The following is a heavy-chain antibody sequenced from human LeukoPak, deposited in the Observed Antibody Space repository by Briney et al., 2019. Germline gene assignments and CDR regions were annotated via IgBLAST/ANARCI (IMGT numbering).Heavy chain of an antibody. J-gene: IGHJ6*02. CDR2: IYYSGST. CDR1: GGSISSYY. V-gene: IGHV4-59*01. D-gene: IGHD6-25*01. Sequence: SETLSLTCTVSGGSISSYYWSWIRQPPGKGLEWIGYIYYSGSTNYNPSLKSRVTISVDTSKNQFSLKLSSVTAADTAVYYCAIQRQPLRYYGMDVWGQGTTVTVSS. CDR3: AIQRQPLRYYGMDV.